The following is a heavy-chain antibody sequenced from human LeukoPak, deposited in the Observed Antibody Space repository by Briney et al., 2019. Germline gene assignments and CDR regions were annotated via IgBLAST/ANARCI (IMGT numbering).Heavy chain of an antibody. J-gene: IGHJ6*02. Sequence: GALRLSCAASGFTFSSYAMSWVRQAPGKGLEWVSAISGSGGSTYYADSVKGRFTISRDNSKNTLYLQMNSLRAEDTAVYYCAKDEALSYCSSTSCYTYYYGMDVWGQGTTVTVSS. CDR1: GFTFSSYA. D-gene: IGHD2-2*02. CDR2: ISGSGGST. CDR3: AKDEALSYCSSTSCYTYYYGMDV. V-gene: IGHV3-23*01.